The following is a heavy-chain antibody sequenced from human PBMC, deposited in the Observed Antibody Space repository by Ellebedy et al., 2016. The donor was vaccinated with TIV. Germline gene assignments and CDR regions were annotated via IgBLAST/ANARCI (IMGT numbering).Heavy chain of an antibody. CDR1: GGSISSYY. Sequence: MPSETLSLTCTVSGGSISSYYWSWIRQPPGKGLEWIGYIYYSGSTNYNPSLKSRVTISVDTSNNQFSLKLSSVTAADTAVYYCARQKRSDRVTLMSFDTWGRGTLVTVSS. CDR2: IYYSGST. J-gene: IGHJ4*02. V-gene: IGHV4-59*08. D-gene: IGHD3-16*01. CDR3: ARQKRSDRVTLMSFDT.